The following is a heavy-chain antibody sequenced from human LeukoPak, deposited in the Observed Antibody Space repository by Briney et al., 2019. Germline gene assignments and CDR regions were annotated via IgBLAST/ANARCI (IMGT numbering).Heavy chain of an antibody. CDR2: IIPIFGTA. CDR1: GGTFSSYA. CDR3: ARAYYYDSSGYSPFDP. Sequence: SVKVSCKASGGTFSSYAISWVRQAPGQGLEWMGGIIPIFGTANYAQKFQGRVTITTGESTSTAYMELSSLRSEDTAVYYCARAYYYDSSGYSPFDPWGQGTLVTVSS. J-gene: IGHJ5*02. D-gene: IGHD3-22*01. V-gene: IGHV1-69*05.